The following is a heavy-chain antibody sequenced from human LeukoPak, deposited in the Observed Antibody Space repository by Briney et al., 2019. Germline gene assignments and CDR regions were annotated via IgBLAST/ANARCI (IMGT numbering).Heavy chain of an antibody. CDR2: INNDGSRT. Sequence: QSGGSLRLSCAASGFTFSSYWMHWVRQAPGKGLMWVSRINNDGSRTTYADSVKGRFTISRDNAKNTLYLQMNSLRAEDTAVYYCARGSTYYDSSGQVPFDYWGQGTLVTVSS. CDR3: ARGSTYYDSSGQVPFDY. D-gene: IGHD3-22*01. J-gene: IGHJ4*02. V-gene: IGHV3-74*03. CDR1: GFTFSSYW.